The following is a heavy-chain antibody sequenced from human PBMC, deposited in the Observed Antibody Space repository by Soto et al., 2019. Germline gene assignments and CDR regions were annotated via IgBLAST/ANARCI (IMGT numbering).Heavy chain of an antibody. CDR2: IYYSGST. J-gene: IGHJ4*02. D-gene: IGHD4-17*01. CDR1: GGSISSYY. Sequence: PSETLSLTCTVSGGSISSYYWSWIRQPPGKGLEWIGYIYYSGSTNYNPSLKSRVTISADTSKNQFSLKLRSVTAADTAVYYCARRQDYGGFDFWGQGTLVTAPQ. CDR3: ARRQDYGGFDF. V-gene: IGHV4-59*08.